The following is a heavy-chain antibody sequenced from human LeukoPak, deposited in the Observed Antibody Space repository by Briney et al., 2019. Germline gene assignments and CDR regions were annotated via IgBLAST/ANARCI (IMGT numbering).Heavy chain of an antibody. CDR3: ARDRASGYSDFDY. J-gene: IGHJ4*02. V-gene: IGHV1-2*02. Sequence: ASVEVSCKASGYTFTGYYMHWVRQAPGQGLEWMGWINPNSGGTNYAQKFQGRVTMTRDTSISTAYMELSRLRSDDTAVYYCARDRASGYSDFDYWGQGTLVTVSS. D-gene: IGHD3-3*01. CDR1: GYTFTGYY. CDR2: INPNSGGT.